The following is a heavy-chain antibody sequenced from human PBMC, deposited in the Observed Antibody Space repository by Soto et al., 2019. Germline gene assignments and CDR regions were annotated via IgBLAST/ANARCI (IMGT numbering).Heavy chain of an antibody. D-gene: IGHD3-10*01. CDR1: GGSISSYY. CDR2: IYTSGST. V-gene: IGHV4-4*07. J-gene: IGHJ3*02. CDR3: ARVATMVRGPDAFDI. Sequence: SETLSLTCTVSGGSISSYYWSWIRQPAGKGLEWIGRIYTSGSTNYNPSLKSRVTMSVDTSKNQFSLRLSSVTAADTAVYYCARVATMVRGPDAFDIWGQGAMVTVSS.